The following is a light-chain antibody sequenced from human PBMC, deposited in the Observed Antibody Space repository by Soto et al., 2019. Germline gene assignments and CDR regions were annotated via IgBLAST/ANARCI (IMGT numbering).Light chain of an antibody. CDR3: TSHAGSNNYV. Sequence: QSVLTQPASVSGSPGQSITICCTGTSSDVGGYNYVSWYQLHPGKAPKLIIYEVSHRPSGASNHFSGYKSGNTASLTISGLQAEDEADYYCTSHAGSNNYVFGTGTKVTVL. CDR2: EVS. CDR1: SSDVGGYNY. V-gene: IGLV2-14*01. J-gene: IGLJ1*01.